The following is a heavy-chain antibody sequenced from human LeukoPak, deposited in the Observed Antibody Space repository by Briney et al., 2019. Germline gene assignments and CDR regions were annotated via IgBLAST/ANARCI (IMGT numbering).Heavy chain of an antibody. D-gene: IGHD6-25*01. V-gene: IGHV1-69*13. CDR2: IIPLFTRS. J-gene: IGHJ5*01. Sequence: SVKVSCKASGGAFNSYTFNWVRRAPGRGLEWMGAIIPLFTRSNYAQNFQDRVVITADGSTSTVYMELMRLTSEDTAVYFCARGARSGSWYSPFDFWGQGSLVTVSS. CDR3: ARGARSGSWYSPFDF. CDR1: GGAFNSYT.